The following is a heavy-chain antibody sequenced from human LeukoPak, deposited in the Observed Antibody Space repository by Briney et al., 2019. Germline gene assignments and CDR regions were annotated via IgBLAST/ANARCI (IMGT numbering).Heavy chain of an antibody. Sequence: SETLSLTCTVSGGSISSGSYYWSWIRQPAGKGLEWIGRIYTSGSTNYNPSLKSRVTISLDTSKNQFSLKLSSVTAADTAVYYCARLCSGGSCYVGYWGQGTLVTVSS. CDR1: GGSISSGSYY. D-gene: IGHD2-15*01. J-gene: IGHJ4*02. V-gene: IGHV4-61*02. CDR3: ARLCSGGSCYVGY. CDR2: IYTSGST.